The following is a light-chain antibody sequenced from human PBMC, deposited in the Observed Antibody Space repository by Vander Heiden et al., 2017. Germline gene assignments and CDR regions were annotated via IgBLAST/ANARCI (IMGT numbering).Light chain of an antibody. V-gene: IGLV1-40*01. Sequence: QSLLTQPPSVSGAPGQIVTISSTGPSPNIDAGYDVHWYQQLPGTAPNRLIYGNSNRPSGVPDRFSGSKSGTSASLAITGLQAEDEADDYCQSYDSSLSGLVFGGGTKLTVL. J-gene: IGLJ3*02. CDR1: SPNIDAGYD. CDR3: QSYDSSLSGLV. CDR2: GNS.